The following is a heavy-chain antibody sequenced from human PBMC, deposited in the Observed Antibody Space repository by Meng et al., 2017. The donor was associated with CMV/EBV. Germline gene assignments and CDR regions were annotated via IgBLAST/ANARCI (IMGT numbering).Heavy chain of an antibody. D-gene: IGHD1-26*01. CDR3: AREGMVGYYYYYGMDV. Sequence: SETLSLTCTVSGGSISSSSYYWGWIRQPPGKGLEWIGSIYYSGSTYYNPSLKSRVTISVDTSKNQFSLKLSSVTAADTAVYYCAREGMVGYYYYYGMDVWGQGTTVTVSS. CDR2: IYYSGST. J-gene: IGHJ6*02. V-gene: IGHV4-39*07. CDR1: GGSISSSSYY.